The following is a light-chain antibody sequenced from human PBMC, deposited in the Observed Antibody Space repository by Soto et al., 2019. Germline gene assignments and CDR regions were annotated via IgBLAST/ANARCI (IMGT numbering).Light chain of an antibody. CDR2: KAS. CDR3: QQYNSYSFT. CDR1: QSISSW. V-gene: IGKV1-5*03. Sequence: DIQKTQSPSTLSASVGDRVTITCRASQSISSWLAWYQQKPGKAPKLLIYKASSLESGVPSRFSGSGSGTEFTLTISSLQPDDFATYYCQQYNSYSFTFGPGTKVDIK. J-gene: IGKJ3*01.